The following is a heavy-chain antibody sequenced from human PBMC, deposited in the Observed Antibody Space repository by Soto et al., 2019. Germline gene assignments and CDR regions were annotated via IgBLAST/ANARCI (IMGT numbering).Heavy chain of an antibody. CDR3: ARQSCSSTSCEDYYYYYMDV. Sequence: GESLKISCKGSGYSFISYWIGWVRQMPGKGLEWMGIIYPGDSDTRYSPSFQGQVTISADKSISTAYLQWSSLKASDTAMYYCARQSCSSTSCEDYYYYYMDVWGKGTTVTVSS. D-gene: IGHD2-2*01. J-gene: IGHJ6*03. CDR2: IYPGDSDT. V-gene: IGHV5-51*01. CDR1: GYSFISYW.